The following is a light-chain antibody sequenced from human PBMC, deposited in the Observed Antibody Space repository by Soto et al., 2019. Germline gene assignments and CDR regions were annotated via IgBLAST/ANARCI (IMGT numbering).Light chain of an antibody. V-gene: IGKV1-27*01. CDR2: GAS. CDR3: QKYNSAPWT. Sequence: DIPMTQSPSSLSASVGDRVTITCRASQGISNYLAWYQQKPGKVPKLLIYGASTLQSGVPSRFSGSGSGTDFSLTISSLQPEDVATYYCQKYNSAPWTFGQGTKVEIK. J-gene: IGKJ1*01. CDR1: QGISNY.